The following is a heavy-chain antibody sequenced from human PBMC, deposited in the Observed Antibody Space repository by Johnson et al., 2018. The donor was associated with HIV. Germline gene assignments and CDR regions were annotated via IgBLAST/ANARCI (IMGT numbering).Heavy chain of an antibody. CDR1: GFTFSNAW. J-gene: IGHJ3*02. CDR3: TTARLLWWGGAFDI. CDR2: IQSNTEGGTT. D-gene: IGHD3-10*01. Sequence: VQLVESGGGLAKPGGSLRLSCAASGFTFSNAWMSWVRQAPGTGLEWVGRIQSNTEGGTTAYAAPVKGRFTISRDDSKNTLYLQMNSLKAEDTAVYYCTTARLLWWGGAFDIWGQGTVVTVSS. V-gene: IGHV3-15*01.